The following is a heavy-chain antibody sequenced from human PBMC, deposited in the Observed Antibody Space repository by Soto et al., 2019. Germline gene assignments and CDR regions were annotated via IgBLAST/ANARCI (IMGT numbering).Heavy chain of an antibody. CDR1: GFTVSSYG. CDR3: ARDRGHDILTGYLQYYYYYYGMDV. Sequence: GGSLRLSCAASGFTVSSYGMHWVRQAPGKGLEWVAVIWYDGSNKYYADSVKGRFTISRDNSKNTLYLQMNSLRAEDTAVYYCARDRGHDILTGYLQYYYYYYGMDVWGQGTTVTVSS. V-gene: IGHV3-33*01. J-gene: IGHJ6*02. D-gene: IGHD3-9*01. CDR2: IWYDGSNK.